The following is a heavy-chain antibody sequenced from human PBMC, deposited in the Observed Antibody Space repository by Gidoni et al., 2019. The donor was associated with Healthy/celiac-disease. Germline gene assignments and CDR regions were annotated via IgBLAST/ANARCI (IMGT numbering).Heavy chain of an antibody. CDR2: ISGSGGST. CDR1: GVTFSSDA. D-gene: IGHD5-12*01. V-gene: IGHV3-23*01. CDR3: AKESPKWLLPL. Sequence: EVQLLGSGGGLVQPGGYLRLSCAASGVTFSSDAMSWVRQAPGKGMEWVSAISGSGGSTYYADSVKGRFTISRVNSKNTLYLQMNSLRAEDTAVYYCAKESPKWLLPLWGQGTLVTVSS. J-gene: IGHJ4*02.